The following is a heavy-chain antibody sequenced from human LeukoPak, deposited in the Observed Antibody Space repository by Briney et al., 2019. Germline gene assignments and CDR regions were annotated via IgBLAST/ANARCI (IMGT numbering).Heavy chain of an antibody. CDR3: ARREWELLHFDY. D-gene: IGHD1-26*01. CDR2: IYPGDSDT. J-gene: IGHJ4*02. V-gene: IGHV5-51*01. Sequence: GESLKISCKVSGYSFTSYWIGWVRQMPGKGLEWMGIIYPGDSDTRYSPSFQGQVTISVDKSISTAYLQWSNLKASDTAMYYCARREWELLHFDYWGQGTLVTVSS. CDR1: GYSFTSYW.